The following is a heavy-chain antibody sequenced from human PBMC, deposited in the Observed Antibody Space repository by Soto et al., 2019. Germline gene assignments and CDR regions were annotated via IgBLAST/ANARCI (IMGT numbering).Heavy chain of an antibody. D-gene: IGHD5-12*01. CDR3: ASLGSGDYGGYVGSDY. CDR1: GFSFSVSY. V-gene: IGHV3-7*05. J-gene: IGHJ4*02. CDR2: IKEDGSEK. Sequence: EVHLVESGGGPVQPGGSLRLSCAATGFSFSVSYMTWVRQAPGKGLEWVATIKEDGSEKYYADSVRGRFTISKDNAERSLWLQMSSLRAEDTAVYYCASLGSGDYGGYVGSDYWGQGTLVTVSS.